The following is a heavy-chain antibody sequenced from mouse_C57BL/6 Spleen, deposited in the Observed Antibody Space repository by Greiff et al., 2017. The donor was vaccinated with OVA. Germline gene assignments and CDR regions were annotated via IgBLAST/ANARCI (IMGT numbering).Heavy chain of an antibody. Sequence: QVQLQQPGAELVMPGASVKLSCKASGYTFTTYSMHWVKQRPGHGLEWIGKIDPSNSYTTYNEKFKGKSTLTVDKSSSTAYMQLSRLTSDDSAVYYCARMYLSWYVDFWGKGTMVTVSA. CDR3: ARMYLSWYVDF. CDR2: IDPSNSYT. CDR1: GYTFTTYS. V-gene: IGHV1-69*01. D-gene: IGHD5-1*01. J-gene: IGHJ1*03.